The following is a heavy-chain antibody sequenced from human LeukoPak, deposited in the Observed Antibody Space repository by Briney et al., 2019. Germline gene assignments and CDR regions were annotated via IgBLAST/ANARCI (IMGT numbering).Heavy chain of an antibody. J-gene: IGHJ4*02. Sequence: GGPLRLSCAASGFTFSSYAMHWVRQAPGKALEGLAVISYDGSNKYYADPVKGRFTISRDNSKTTLYLQMNSLRAEDTAVYYCARSRGDSGSGYYYCFDYWGQATLVTVPS. CDR3: ARSRGDSGSGYYYCFDY. CDR2: ISYDGSNK. CDR1: GFTFSSYA. V-gene: IGHV3-30-3*01. D-gene: IGHD3-22*01.